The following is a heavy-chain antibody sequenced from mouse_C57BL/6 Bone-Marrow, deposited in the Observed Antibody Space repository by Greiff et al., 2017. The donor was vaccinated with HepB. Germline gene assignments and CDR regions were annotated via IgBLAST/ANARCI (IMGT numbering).Heavy chain of an antibody. D-gene: IGHD2-12*01. V-gene: IGHV2-2*01. Sequence: VKLMESGPGLVQPSQSLSITCTVSGFSLTSYGVHWVRQSPGKGLEWLGVIWSGGSTDYNAAFISRLSISKDNSKSQVFFKMNSLQADDTAIYYCAAAYYRGYYAMDYWGQGTSVTVSS. J-gene: IGHJ4*01. CDR3: AAAYYRGYYAMDY. CDR2: IWSGGST. CDR1: GFSLTSYG.